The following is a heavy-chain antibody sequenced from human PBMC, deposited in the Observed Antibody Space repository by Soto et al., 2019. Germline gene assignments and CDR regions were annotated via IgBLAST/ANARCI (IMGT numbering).Heavy chain of an antibody. V-gene: IGHV3-21*01. Sequence: GGSLRLSCAASGFTFSSYSMNWVRQAPGKGLEWVSSISSSSSYIYYADSVKGRFTISRDNAKNSLYLQMNSLRAEDTAVYYCARRCSGGSCYDDYYYYGMDVRGQGTTVTVSS. CDR2: ISSSSSYI. J-gene: IGHJ6*02. D-gene: IGHD2-15*01. CDR1: GFTFSSYS. CDR3: ARRCSGGSCYDDYYYYGMDV.